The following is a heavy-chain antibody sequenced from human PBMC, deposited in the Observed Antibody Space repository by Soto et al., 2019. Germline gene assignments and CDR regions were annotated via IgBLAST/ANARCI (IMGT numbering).Heavy chain of an antibody. D-gene: IGHD2-21*01. V-gene: IGHV3-30*18. CDR2: ISRDGSVR. CDR3: AKEYCGGHCSSDYFDY. Sequence: GGSLRLSCAASGFTFSSYGMHWVRQAPGNGLEWVAVISRDGSVRYYADSVKGRFTISRDNSKNTLYLQVNNLRPEDTAVYYFAKEYCGGHCSSDYFDYWGQGTLVTVSS. J-gene: IGHJ4*02. CDR1: GFTFSSYG.